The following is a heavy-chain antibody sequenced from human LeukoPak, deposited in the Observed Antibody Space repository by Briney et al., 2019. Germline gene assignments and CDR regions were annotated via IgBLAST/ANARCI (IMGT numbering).Heavy chain of an antibody. D-gene: IGHD5-18*01. J-gene: IGHJ4*02. CDR2: IYPGDSDT. Sequence: GESLKISCKASGYSFTTYWIGWVRQMPGKGLEWMGIIYPGDSDTRYSPSFQGQVTISADKSITTAYLQWNSLKASDTAMYYCARCTGYSLTDSFDHWGPGTLVTVSS. CDR1: GYSFTTYW. CDR3: ARCTGYSLTDSFDH. V-gene: IGHV5-51*01.